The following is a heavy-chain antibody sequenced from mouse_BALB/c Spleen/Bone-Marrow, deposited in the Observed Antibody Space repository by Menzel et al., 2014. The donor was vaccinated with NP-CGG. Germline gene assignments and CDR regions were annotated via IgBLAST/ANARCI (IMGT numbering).Heavy chain of an antibody. D-gene: IGHD2-4*01. Sequence: EVKVVESGGNLVKSGGSLKLSCAASGFTFSSYGMSWVRRTPEKRLEWVATISGGGSYTFYPDSVKGRFTISRDNAKNNLYLELSSLRSEDTARNYCARHAYYDQTEVSFVYWGQGTLVTAPA. CDR3: ARHAYYDQTEVSFVY. CDR2: ISGGGSYT. CDR1: GFTFSSYG. J-gene: IGHJ3*01. V-gene: IGHV5-9-2*01.